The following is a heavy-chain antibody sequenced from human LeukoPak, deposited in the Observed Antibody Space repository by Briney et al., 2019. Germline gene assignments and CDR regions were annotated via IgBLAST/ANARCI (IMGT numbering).Heavy chain of an antibody. CDR1: GGSISSYY. CDR3: ARGLGATRGYYYYYYMDV. Sequence: ASEALSLTCTVSGGSISSYYWSWIRQPAGKGLEWIGYIYYSGSTNYNPSLKSRVTISVDTSKNQFSLKLSSVTAADTAVYYCARGLGATRGYYYYYYMDVWGKGTTVTVSS. CDR2: IYYSGST. V-gene: IGHV4-59*01. D-gene: IGHD1-26*01. J-gene: IGHJ6*03.